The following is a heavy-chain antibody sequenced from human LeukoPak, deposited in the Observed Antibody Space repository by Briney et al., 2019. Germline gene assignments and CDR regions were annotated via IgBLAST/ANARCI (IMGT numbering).Heavy chain of an antibody. CDR1: GFTFDDYA. V-gene: IGHV3-20*04. CDR2: INWNGRIT. D-gene: IGHD5-18*01. Sequence: PGESLRLSCAASGFTFDDYAMNWVRQVPGRGLVWVSGINWNGRITEYADSVKDRFTISRQNTKNSLYLYMNNLGGEDTALYFCARGSVQLWLRDTYYYMDVWGKGTTVTVSS. CDR3: ARGSVQLWLRDTYYYMDV. J-gene: IGHJ6*03.